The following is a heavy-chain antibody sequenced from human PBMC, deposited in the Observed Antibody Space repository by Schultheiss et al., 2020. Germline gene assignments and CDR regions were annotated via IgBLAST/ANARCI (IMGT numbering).Heavy chain of an antibody. CDR1: GDSVSSNSAS. V-gene: IGHV6-1*01. CDR3: ARADPSSSWPTHFDY. CDR2: TYYRSTWYY. Sequence: SQTLSLTCAISGDSVSSNSASWNWIRQSPSRGLEWLARTYYRSTWYYDYAVSVKSRIIINPDTSKNQFSLQLSSVTAADTAVYYCARADPSSSWPTHFDYWGQGTLVTVSS. J-gene: IGHJ4*02. D-gene: IGHD6-13*01.